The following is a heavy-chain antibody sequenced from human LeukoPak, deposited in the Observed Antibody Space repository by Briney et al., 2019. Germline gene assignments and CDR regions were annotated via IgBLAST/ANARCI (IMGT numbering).Heavy chain of an antibody. J-gene: IGHJ4*02. CDR3: ARSGDTAMVTGRAFDY. V-gene: IGHV3-7*01. CDR1: GFTFSSYW. D-gene: IGHD5-18*01. Sequence: PGGSLRLSCAASGFTFSSYWMSWVRQAPGKELEWVANIKQDGSEKYYVDSVKGRFTISRDNAKNSLYLQMNSLRAEDTAVYYCARSGDTAMVTGRAFDYWGQGTLVTVSS. CDR2: IKQDGSEK.